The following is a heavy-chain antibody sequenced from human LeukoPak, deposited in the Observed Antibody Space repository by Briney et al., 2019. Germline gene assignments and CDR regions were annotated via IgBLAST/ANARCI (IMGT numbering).Heavy chain of an antibody. CDR2: INPSVGDT. CDR1: GYTFTSHL. Sequence: ASVKVSCKASGYTFTSHLMHWVRQAPGQGLEWMGIINPSVGDTNYAQKFKGRVTMTRDTSTSTVYMELSSLRSEDTAVYYCARDAVEMATIDYYYYGMDVWGQGTTVTVSS. J-gene: IGHJ6*02. V-gene: IGHV1-46*01. D-gene: IGHD5-24*01. CDR3: ARDAVEMATIDYYYYGMDV.